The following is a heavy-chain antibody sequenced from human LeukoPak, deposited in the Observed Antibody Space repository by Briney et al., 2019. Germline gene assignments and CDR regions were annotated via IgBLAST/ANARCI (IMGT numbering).Heavy chain of an antibody. J-gene: IGHJ4*02. V-gene: IGHV4-61*08. CDR1: GGSGGSAGYY. CDR2: TYYSGNT. Sequence: SETLSLTCSVSGGSGGSAGYYWTWIRQPPGKGLEWIGHTYYSGNTNYNPFLKSRVTMSLDPSNNWFSLKLSSVTAADTAVYYCARSQSQSGTYRYYFHYWGQGTLVTVSS. CDR3: ARSQSQSGTYRYYFHY. D-gene: IGHD1-26*01.